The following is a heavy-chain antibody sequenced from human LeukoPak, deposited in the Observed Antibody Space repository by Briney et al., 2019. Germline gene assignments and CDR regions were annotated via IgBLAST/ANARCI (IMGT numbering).Heavy chain of an antibody. J-gene: IGHJ6*03. D-gene: IGHD4-17*01. Sequence: PSETLSLTCTVSGGSISSYYWSWIRQPPGKGLEWIGYIYCSGSTNYNPSLKSRVTISVDTSKNQFSLKLSSVTAADTAAYHCARGYGDYYYYYMDVWGKGTTVTVSS. V-gene: IGHV4-59*01. CDR3: ARGYGDYYYYYMDV. CDR1: GGSISSYY. CDR2: IYCSGST.